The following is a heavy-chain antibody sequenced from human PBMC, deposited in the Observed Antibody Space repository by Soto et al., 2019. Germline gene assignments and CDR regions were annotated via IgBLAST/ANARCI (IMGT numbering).Heavy chain of an antibody. Sequence: GASVKVSCKASGYTFTSYYMHWVRQAPGQGLEWMGIINPSGGSTSYAQKFQGRVTMTRDTSTSTVYMELSSLRSEDTAVYYCARGPIVVVPAAMPHYYYYYMDVWGKGTTVTVPS. CDR1: GYTFTSYY. D-gene: IGHD2-2*01. J-gene: IGHJ6*03. CDR2: INPSGGST. V-gene: IGHV1-46*03. CDR3: ARGPIVVVPAAMPHYYYYYMDV.